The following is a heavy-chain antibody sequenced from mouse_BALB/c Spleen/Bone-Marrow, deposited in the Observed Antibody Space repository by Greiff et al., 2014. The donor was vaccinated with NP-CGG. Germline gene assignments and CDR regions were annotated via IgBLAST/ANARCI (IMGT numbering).Heavy chain of an antibody. CDR3: ARGGISVGY. CDR2: IYPGDGDT. CDR1: GYAFSVYW. Sequence: VQLQQSGAELVRPGSSVKISCKASGYAFSVYWMNWVKQRPGQDLEWIGQIYPGDGDTNYNGKFKGRATLTADKSSNTAYMQLSSLTSEDSAVYFCARGGISVGYWGQGTTLTVSS. J-gene: IGHJ2*01. V-gene: IGHV1-80*01.